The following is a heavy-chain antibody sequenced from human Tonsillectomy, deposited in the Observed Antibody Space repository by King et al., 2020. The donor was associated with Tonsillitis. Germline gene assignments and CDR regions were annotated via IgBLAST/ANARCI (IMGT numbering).Heavy chain of an antibody. CDR3: AKDIGVGATGDAFDI. Sequence: VQLVESGGGLVQPGRSLRLSCAASGFTFDDYAMHWVRQAPGKGLEWVSGISWNIGSIAYSDSVKGRFTISRDNAKNSLYLQMNSLRAEDTALYYCAKDIGVGATGDAFDIWGHGTMLTVSS. V-gene: IGHV3-9*01. CDR1: GFTFDDYA. J-gene: IGHJ3*02. CDR2: ISWNIGSI. D-gene: IGHD1-26*01.